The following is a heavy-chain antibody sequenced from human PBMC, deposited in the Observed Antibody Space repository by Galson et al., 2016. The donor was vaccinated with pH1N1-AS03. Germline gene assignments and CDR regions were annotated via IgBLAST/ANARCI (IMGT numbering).Heavy chain of an antibody. D-gene: IGHD6-13*01. CDR2: IDTNGGSI. V-gene: IGHV3-74*01. CDR3: GRHMGGSWYGSPDY. Sequence: SLRLSCAASGFAFSTWWMLWVRQAPGKGLEWVSRIDTNGGSIVYADSVKGRFTISRDNAKNILYLQMSGLTAEDTAIYYCGRHMGGSWYGSPDYWGQGALVTVSS. CDR1: GFAFSTWW. J-gene: IGHJ4*02.